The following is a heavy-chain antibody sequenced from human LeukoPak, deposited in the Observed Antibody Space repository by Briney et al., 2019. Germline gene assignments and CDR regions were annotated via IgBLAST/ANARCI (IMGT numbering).Heavy chain of an antibody. CDR3: ADSSSSAFFDY. Sequence: GGSLRLSCAASGFTFSSYSMNWVRQAPGKGLEWVSYISSSGSTIYYADSVKGRFTISRDNAKNSLYLQMNSLRAEDTAVYYCADSSSSAFFDYWGQGTLVTVSS. CDR2: ISSSGSTI. V-gene: IGHV3-48*04. CDR1: GFTFSSYS. D-gene: IGHD6-6*01. J-gene: IGHJ4*02.